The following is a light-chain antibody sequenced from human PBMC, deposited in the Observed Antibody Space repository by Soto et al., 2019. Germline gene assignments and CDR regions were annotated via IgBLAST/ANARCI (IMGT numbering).Light chain of an antibody. CDR1: QTISSW. V-gene: IGKV1-5*03. J-gene: IGKJ4*01. Sequence: DIQMTQSPSTLSGSVGDRVTITCRASQTISSWLAWYRQKPGKAPKLLIYKASTLKSGVPSRFSGSGSGTEVTLTISSLQPDDFATYYCQHYNSYPLTFGGGTKGDIK. CDR3: QHYNSYPLT. CDR2: KAS.